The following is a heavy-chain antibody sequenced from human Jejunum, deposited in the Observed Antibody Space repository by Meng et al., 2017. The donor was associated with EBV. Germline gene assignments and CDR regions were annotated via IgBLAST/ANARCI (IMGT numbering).Heavy chain of an antibody. CDR2: INQVGRT. CDR1: TASVSSYEW. D-gene: IGHD1-14*01. J-gene: IGHJ4*02. Sequence: SAPDTSKPSVPLSLTWPFATASVSSYEWCSWVLQPPGKGLEWLEEINQVGRTYYIPSLKSRVTISIDTSKRQFSLRLNSMTAADTAVYYCARASSERLLDYWGQGTLVTVSS. CDR3: ARASSERLLDY. V-gene: IGHV4-4*02.